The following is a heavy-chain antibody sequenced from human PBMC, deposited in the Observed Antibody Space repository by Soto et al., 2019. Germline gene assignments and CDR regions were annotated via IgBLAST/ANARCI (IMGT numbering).Heavy chain of an antibody. CDR2: ISSSSSYI. CDR1: GFTFSSYS. CDR3: ARVTTVTTPMDY. Sequence: EVQLVESGGGLVKPGGSLRLSCAASGFTFSSYSMNWVRQAPGKGLEWVSSISSSSSYIYYADSVKGRFTISRDNAKNSLYLQMNSLRAEDTAVYYCARVTTVTTPMDYWGQGTLVTVSS. D-gene: IGHD4-17*01. V-gene: IGHV3-21*01. J-gene: IGHJ4*02.